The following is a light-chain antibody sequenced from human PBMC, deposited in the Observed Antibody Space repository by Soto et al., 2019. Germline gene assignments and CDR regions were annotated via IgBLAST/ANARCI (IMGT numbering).Light chain of an antibody. CDR3: QQRGNWPPLYT. Sequence: ETVLTQSPASLSLSPGESATLSCWASESVSSHLAWYQQKPGQAPRLLIYDASNRATGITARFSGSGSGTDFTLTISSLEPEDSAVYYCQQRGNWPPLYTFGQGTKVEIK. J-gene: IGKJ2*01. V-gene: IGKV3-11*01. CDR2: DAS. CDR1: ESVSSH.